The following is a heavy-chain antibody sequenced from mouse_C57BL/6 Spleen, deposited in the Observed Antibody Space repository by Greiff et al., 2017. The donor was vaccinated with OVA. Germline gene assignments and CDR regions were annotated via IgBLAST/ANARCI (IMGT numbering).Heavy chain of an antibody. Sequence: EVKVEESGGGLVQPGGSMKLSCAASGFTFSDAWMDWVRQSPEKGLEWVAEIRNKANNHATYYAESVKGRFTISRDDSKSSVYLQMNSLRAEDTGIYYCTRRSSGPAWFAYWGQGTLVTVSA. J-gene: IGHJ3*01. CDR3: TRRSSGPAWFAY. CDR2: IRNKANNHAT. V-gene: IGHV6-6*01. CDR1: GFTFSDAW. D-gene: IGHD3-2*02.